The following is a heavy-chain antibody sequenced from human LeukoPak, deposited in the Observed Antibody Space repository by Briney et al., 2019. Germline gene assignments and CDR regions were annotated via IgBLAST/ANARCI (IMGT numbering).Heavy chain of an antibody. V-gene: IGHV3-23*01. CDR3: AKFSYGDYVG. D-gene: IGHD4-17*01. Sequence: GGSLRPSCAASGFTFSSYAMSWVRQAPGKGLEWVSAISSSGGTTYYADSVKGRITISRDNSKNTLYLQMHSLRADDTAVYYCAKFSYGDYVGWGQGTLVTVSS. J-gene: IGHJ4*02. CDR1: GFTFSSYA. CDR2: ISSSGGTT.